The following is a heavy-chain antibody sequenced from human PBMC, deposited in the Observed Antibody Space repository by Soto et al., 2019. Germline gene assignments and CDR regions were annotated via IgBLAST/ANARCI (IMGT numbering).Heavy chain of an antibody. V-gene: IGHV4-59*01. J-gene: IGHJ6*03. CDR1: GCSISSYY. D-gene: IGHD5-18*01. Sequence: SETLSLTCTVSGCSISSYYWSLIRQPPGKGLEWIGYIYYSGSTNYNPSLKSRVTISVDTSKNQFSLKLSSVTAADTAVYYCARDLGYSYGSGHYYYMDVWGKGTTVTVSS. CDR2: IYYSGST. CDR3: ARDLGYSYGSGHYYYMDV.